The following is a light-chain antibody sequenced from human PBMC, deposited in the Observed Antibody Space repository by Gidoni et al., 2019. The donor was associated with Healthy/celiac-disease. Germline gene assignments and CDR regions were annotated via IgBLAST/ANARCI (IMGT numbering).Light chain of an antibody. V-gene: IGKV1-39*01. J-gene: IGKJ2*04. CDR3: QQSYSTPMCS. Sequence: DIQMTQSPSSLSASVGDRVTITCRASQSISSYLNWYQQKPGKAPKLLIYAASSLQSGVPSRLRGSGSGTDFTLTISSLQPEDFETYYCQQSYSTPMCSFGQGTKLEIK. CDR1: QSISSY. CDR2: AAS.